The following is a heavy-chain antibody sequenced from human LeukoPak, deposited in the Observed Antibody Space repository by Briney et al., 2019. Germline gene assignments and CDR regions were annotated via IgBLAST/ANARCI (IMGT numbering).Heavy chain of an antibody. CDR3: ARCGSYDFWSGYYTKIDNYYYGMDV. CDR1: GGSFSGYY. Sequence: SETLSLTCAVYGGSFSGYYWSWIRQPPGKGLEWIGEINHSGSTNYNPSLKSGVTISVDKSKNQFSLKLSSVTAADTAVYYCARCGSYDFWSGYYTKIDNYYYGMDVWGQGTTVTVSS. D-gene: IGHD3-3*01. J-gene: IGHJ6*02. CDR2: INHSGST. V-gene: IGHV4-34*01.